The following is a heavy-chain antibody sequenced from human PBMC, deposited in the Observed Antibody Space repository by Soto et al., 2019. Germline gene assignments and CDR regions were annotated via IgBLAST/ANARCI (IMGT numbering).Heavy chain of an antibody. CDR1: GFTFSSYA. D-gene: IGHD6-13*01. V-gene: IGHV3-23*01. CDR3: AKGYSGNWYDYFDY. CDR2: ISGGGGST. J-gene: IGHJ4*02. Sequence: GSLRLSCAASGFTFSSYAMSWVRQAPGKGLEWVSGISGGGGSTYYADSVKGRFTISRDNSKNTLYLQMNSLRAEDTAVYYCAKGYSGNWYDYFDYWGQGTLVTVSS.